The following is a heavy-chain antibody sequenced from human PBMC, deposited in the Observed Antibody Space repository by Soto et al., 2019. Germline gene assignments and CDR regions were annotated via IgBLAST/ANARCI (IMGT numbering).Heavy chain of an antibody. D-gene: IGHD3-22*01. CDR2: ISTTGAP. Sequence: GGSLILSCAASGFTFSSYAMNWVRQAPGKGPEWVSHISTTGAPYYADSVKGRFTISRDISKNTLFLQMNSLRAEDTAVYYCAKDGDYYDSSGDATYDAFDVWGQGTMVTVSS. CDR3: AKDGDYYDSSGDATYDAFDV. J-gene: IGHJ3*01. CDR1: GFTFSSYA. V-gene: IGHV3-23*01.